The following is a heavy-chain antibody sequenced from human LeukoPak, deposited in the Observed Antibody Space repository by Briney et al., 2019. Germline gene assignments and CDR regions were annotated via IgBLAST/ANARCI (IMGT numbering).Heavy chain of an antibody. CDR1: GYTFTSYG. V-gene: IGHV1-18*01. Sequence: ASVKFSCKASGYTFTSYGISWVRQAPGQGLEWMGWISAYNGNTNYAQKLQGRVTMTTDTSTSTAYMVLRSLRSDDTAVYYCASGGGRDGYNYDYYGMDVWGQGTTVTVSS. CDR2: ISAYNGNT. D-gene: IGHD5-24*01. J-gene: IGHJ6*02. CDR3: ASGGGRDGYNYDYYGMDV.